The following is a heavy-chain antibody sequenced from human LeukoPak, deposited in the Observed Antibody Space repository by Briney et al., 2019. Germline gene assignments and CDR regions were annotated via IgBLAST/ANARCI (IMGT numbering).Heavy chain of an antibody. J-gene: IGHJ5*02. Sequence: GGSLRLSCAASGFTFNNYAMSWVRQAPGKGLEWVPAISGSGGSTYYADSVKGRFTVSRDNSKDTLYLQMNSLRAEDTAVYYCAKAAWNNWFDPWGQGTLVTVSS. V-gene: IGHV3-23*01. D-gene: IGHD1-1*01. CDR3: AKAAWNNWFDP. CDR1: GFTFNNYA. CDR2: ISGSGGST.